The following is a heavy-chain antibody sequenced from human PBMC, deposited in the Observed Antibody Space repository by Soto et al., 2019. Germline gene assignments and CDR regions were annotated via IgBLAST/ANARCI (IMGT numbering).Heavy chain of an antibody. CDR2: IYYSGST. V-gene: IGHV4-39*01. Sequence: SETLSLTCTVSGGSISSSSYYWGWIRQPPGKGLEWIGSIYYSGSTYYNPSLKSRVTISVDTSKNQFSLKVSSVTAADTAVYYCAGLAARLFNYWGQGALVTVS. CDR3: AGLAARLFNY. D-gene: IGHD6-6*01. CDR1: GGSISSSSYY. J-gene: IGHJ4*02.